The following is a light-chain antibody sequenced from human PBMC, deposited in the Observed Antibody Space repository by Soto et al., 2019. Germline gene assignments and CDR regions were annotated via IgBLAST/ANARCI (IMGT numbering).Light chain of an antibody. V-gene: IGLV1-47*01. CDR1: SSNIGSNY. CDR2: RNN. Sequence: QSVLTQPPSASGTPGQRVTISCSGSSSNIGSNYVYWYQQLPGTAPKLLIYRNNQRPSGVPDRFSGSKSGTSASLAISGLRSEDEADYYCAAWDDSLSARVFGGRTKVTVL. J-gene: IGLJ3*02. CDR3: AAWDDSLSARV.